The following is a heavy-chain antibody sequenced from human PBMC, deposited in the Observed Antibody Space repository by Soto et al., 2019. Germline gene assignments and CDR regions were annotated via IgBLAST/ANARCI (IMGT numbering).Heavy chain of an antibody. V-gene: IGHV4-30-2*01. CDR3: ARGGSRFYAMDV. CDR1: GGSISSGGYS. J-gene: IGHJ6*02. CDR2: IYHGGST. Sequence: QLQLQESGSGPVKPSQTLSLSCAVSGGSISSGGYSWSWIRQPPGKGLEWIGHIYHGGSTHYNPSLRSRVTISVDMSKTHFSLKLSSVTAADTAVYYCARGGSRFYAMDVWGQGTTVTV.